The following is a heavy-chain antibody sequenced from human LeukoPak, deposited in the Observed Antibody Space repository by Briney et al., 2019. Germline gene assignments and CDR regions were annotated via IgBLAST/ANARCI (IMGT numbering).Heavy chain of an antibody. D-gene: IGHD3-3*01. V-gene: IGHV3-30*02. CDR3: AKERGPFGVVTNILYFDY. CDR2: IRYDGSNK. CDR1: GFTFSSYG. J-gene: IGHJ4*02. Sequence: GGSLRPPCAASGFTFSSYGMHWVRQAPGKGLEWVAFIRYDGSNKYYADSVKGRFTISRDNSKNTLYLQMNSLRAEDTAVYYCAKERGPFGVVTNILYFDYWGQGTLVTVSS.